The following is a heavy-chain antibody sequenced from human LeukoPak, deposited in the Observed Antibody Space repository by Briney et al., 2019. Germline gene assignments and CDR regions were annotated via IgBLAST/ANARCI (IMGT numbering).Heavy chain of an antibody. CDR2: IYYSGST. J-gene: IGHJ6*03. Sequence: PSETLSLTCTVSGGSISSYYWGWIRQPPGKGLEWIGSIYYSGSTYYNPSLKSRVTISVDTSKNQFSLKLSSVTAADTAVYYCARDYVYSSSTGDYGIYYYYYYYMDVWGKGTTVTVSS. CDR1: GGSISSYY. D-gene: IGHD6-6*01. V-gene: IGHV4-39*07. CDR3: ARDYVYSSSTGDYGIYYYYYYYMDV.